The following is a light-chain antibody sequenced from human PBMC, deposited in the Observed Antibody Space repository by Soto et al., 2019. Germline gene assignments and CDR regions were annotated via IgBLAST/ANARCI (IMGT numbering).Light chain of an antibody. Sequence: EIVLTQSPGTLSLSPGERATLSCRDSQSVSSSYLAWYQQKPGQAPRLLSYGTSSGATGIPDRFSGSGSGTDFALTISRLEPEDVAVYYCQEYGSFRWTFGNGTKMEIK. CDR1: QSVSSSY. CDR3: QEYGSFRWT. V-gene: IGKV3-20*01. CDR2: GTS. J-gene: IGKJ1*01.